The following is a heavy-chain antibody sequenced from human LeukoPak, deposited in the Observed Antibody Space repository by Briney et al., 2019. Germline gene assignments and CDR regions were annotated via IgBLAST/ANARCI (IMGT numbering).Heavy chain of an antibody. CDR1: GYNFINSY. CDR2: IMPSGGNT. V-gene: IGHV1-46*01. J-gene: IGHJ3*02. Sequence: GASVKVSCKASGYNFINSYIHWVRQAPGQGLEWMGIIMPSGGNTIYAQKFQDRVTLTRDPSTRIVYLELSSLTSEDTAFYYCAREGDGGAFDMWGQGTMVTVSS. CDR3: AREGDGGAFDM.